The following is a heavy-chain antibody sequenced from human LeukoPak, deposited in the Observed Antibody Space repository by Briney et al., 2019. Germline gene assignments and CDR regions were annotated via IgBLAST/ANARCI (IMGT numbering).Heavy chain of an antibody. D-gene: IGHD2-2*01. CDR2: MNRTSGNT. CDR3: SRGGDFPIVPAAINWFDP. J-gene: IGHJ5*02. CDR1: GYTFTSYD. Sequence: ASVKVSCKASGYTFTSYDINWVRQATGQGLEWMGWMNRTSGNTGYAQKVQGRVTITRDTSMSTAYMELSSLRSEDTAVYYCSRGGDFPIVPAAINWFDPWGQGTLVTVSS. V-gene: IGHV1-8*03.